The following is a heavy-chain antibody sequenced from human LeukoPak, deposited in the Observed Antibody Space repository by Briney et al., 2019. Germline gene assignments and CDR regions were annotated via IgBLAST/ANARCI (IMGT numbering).Heavy chain of an antibody. CDR1: GGSISSSSYY. Sequence: PSETLSLTCTVSGGSISSSSYYWGWIRQPPGKGLEWIGNIYYSGITYYNPALKSRVTISVEKSNNPFSLKLISVTAADTSVSYCARLQNYYGSGTYYSSRPCFDYWGQGTLVTVSS. CDR3: ARLQNYYGSGTYYSSRPCFDY. J-gene: IGHJ4*02. D-gene: IGHD3-10*01. V-gene: IGHV4-39*01. CDR2: IYYSGIT.